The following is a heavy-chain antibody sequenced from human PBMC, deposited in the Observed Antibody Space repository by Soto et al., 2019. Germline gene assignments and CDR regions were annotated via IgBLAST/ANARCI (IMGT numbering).Heavy chain of an antibody. CDR2: ISHDANNK. Sequence: GGSXRLSCAASGFTFSSYAMHWVRQAPGKGLEWVAVISHDANNKYYADSVKGRFTISRDNSRNTLYLQMSSPRAEDTAVYYCAKGQVEWFYNPFDYWGQGALVTVSS. CDR3: AKGQVEWFYNPFDY. CDR1: GFTFSSYA. V-gene: IGHV3-30*04. D-gene: IGHD3-3*01. J-gene: IGHJ4*02.